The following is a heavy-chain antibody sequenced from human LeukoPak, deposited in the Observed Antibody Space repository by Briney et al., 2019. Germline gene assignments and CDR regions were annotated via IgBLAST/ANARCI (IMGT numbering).Heavy chain of an antibody. D-gene: IGHD1-26*01. V-gene: IGHV3-33*01. CDR2: IWYDGSYK. Sequence: GGSLRLSCAASGFTFSSYGMHWVRQASGKGLEWVAVIWYDGSYKYYAESVKDRFTISRDNSKNTLYLQMNSLRAEDTAVYYCARGEGHNSGSYLNWGQGTLVTVSS. CDR1: GFTFSSYG. J-gene: IGHJ4*02. CDR3: ARGEGHNSGSYLN.